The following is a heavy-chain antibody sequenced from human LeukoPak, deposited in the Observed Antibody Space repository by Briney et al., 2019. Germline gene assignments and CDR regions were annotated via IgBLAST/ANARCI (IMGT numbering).Heavy chain of an antibody. D-gene: IGHD5-12*01. V-gene: IGHV3-33*01. Sequence: GGSLRLSCAASGFTFSSYGMHWVRQAPGKGLEWVAVIWYDGSNKYYADSVKGRFTISRDNSKNTLYLQMNSLRAEDTAVYYCARNENSGWGYFDYWGQGTLVTVSS. CDR2: IWYDGSNK. CDR3: ARNENSGWGYFDY. J-gene: IGHJ4*02. CDR1: GFTFSSYG.